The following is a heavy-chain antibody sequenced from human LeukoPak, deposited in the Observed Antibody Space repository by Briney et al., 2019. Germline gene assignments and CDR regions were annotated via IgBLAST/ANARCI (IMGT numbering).Heavy chain of an antibody. CDR3: ARDRDSSARFDI. D-gene: IGHD6-19*01. CDR2: IYYTGST. V-gene: IGHV4-59*01. J-gene: IGHJ3*02. Sequence: SETLSLTCTVSGGSITSYYWSWVRQPPGKGLEWIGYIYYTGSTNYNPSLKSRVSMSADTSKNQFSLKLSSVTAADSAVYYCARDRDSSARFDIRGQGTMVTVSS. CDR1: GGSITSYY.